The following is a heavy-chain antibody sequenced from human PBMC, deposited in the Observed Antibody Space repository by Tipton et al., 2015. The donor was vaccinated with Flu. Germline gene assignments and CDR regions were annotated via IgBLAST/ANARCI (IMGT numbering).Heavy chain of an antibody. Sequence: SLRLSCAASGFTLSSSWMTWVRQAPGKGLEWVANIKQDASVMHYVDSVKGRFTISRDNAKSSLYLQMNSLRAEDTAVYYCAREVYAFDIWGQGTMVTVSS. CDR3: AREVYAFDI. D-gene: IGHD2-8*01. CDR1: GFTLSSSW. J-gene: IGHJ3*02. CDR2: IKQDASVM. V-gene: IGHV3-7*01.